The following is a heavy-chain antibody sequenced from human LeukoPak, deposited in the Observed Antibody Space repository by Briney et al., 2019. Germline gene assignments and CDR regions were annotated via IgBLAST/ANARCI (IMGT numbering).Heavy chain of an antibody. CDR2: IYTSGST. D-gene: IGHD6-13*01. Sequence: SQTLSLTCTVSGGSISSGGYYWSWIRQPAGKGLEWIGRIYTSGSTNYNPSLKSRVTMSVDTSKNQFSLKLSSVTAADTAVYYCATSTRIAAADYWGQGTLVTVSS. CDR3: ATSTRIAAADY. J-gene: IGHJ4*02. CDR1: GGSISSGGYY. V-gene: IGHV4-61*02.